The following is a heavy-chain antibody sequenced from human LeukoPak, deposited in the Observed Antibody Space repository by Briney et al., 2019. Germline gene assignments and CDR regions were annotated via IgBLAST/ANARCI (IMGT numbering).Heavy chain of an antibody. V-gene: IGHV3-23*01. CDR3: AKNADYGDYRNWFDP. D-gene: IGHD4-17*01. Sequence: PGGSLRLSCSASGFTFSTYYMSWIRQAPGKGLEWVSGISGSGNSTYYADSVKGRFTISRDSSKNTLYLQMNSLRAEDTAVYYCAKNADYGDYRNWFDPWGQGTLVTVSS. J-gene: IGHJ5*02. CDR2: ISGSGNST. CDR1: GFTFSTYY.